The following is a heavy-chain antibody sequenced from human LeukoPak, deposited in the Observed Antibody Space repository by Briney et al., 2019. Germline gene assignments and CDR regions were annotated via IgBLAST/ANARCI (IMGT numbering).Heavy chain of an antibody. CDR1: GFTFSSYG. Sequence: GGSLRLSCAASGFTFSSYGMHWVRQAPGKGLEWVAFIRYDGSNKYYADSVKGRFTISRDNSKNTLYLQMNSLRAEDTAVYYCAKDPPGVSIFGVVIPPFDYWGQGTLVTVSS. CDR2: IRYDGSNK. CDR3: AKDPPGVSIFGVVIPPFDY. V-gene: IGHV3-30*02. D-gene: IGHD3-3*01. J-gene: IGHJ4*02.